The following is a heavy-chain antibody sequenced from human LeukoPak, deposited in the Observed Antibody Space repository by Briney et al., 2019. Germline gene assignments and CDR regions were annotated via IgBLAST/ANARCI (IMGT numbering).Heavy chain of an antibody. D-gene: IGHD1-26*01. CDR3: ARVQSGSYYYYYYYYGMDV. CDR2: IKQDGSEK. J-gene: IGHJ6*02. Sequence: GGSLRLSRAASGFTFTDYWMSWVRQAPGKGLEWVANIKQDGSEKYYVDSVKGRFTISRDNAKNSLYLQMNSLRAEDTAVYYCARVQSGSYYYYYYYYGMDVWGQGTTVTVSS. CDR1: GFTFTDYW. V-gene: IGHV3-7*01.